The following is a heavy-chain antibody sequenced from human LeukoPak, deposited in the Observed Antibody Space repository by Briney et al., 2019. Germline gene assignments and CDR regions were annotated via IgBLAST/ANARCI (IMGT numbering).Heavy chain of an antibody. D-gene: IGHD3-10*01. CDR3: ARDQSSGGVDY. CDR2: IYSGGST. V-gene: IGHV3-53*04. CDR1: GFTVSSNH. J-gene: IGHJ4*02. Sequence: HAGGSLRLSCAAYGFTVSSNHMTWVRQAPGKGLEWVSVIYSGGSTYYADSVKGRFTISRHNSKNTLYLQMNSLRAEDTAVYYCARDQSSGGVDYWGQGTLVTVSS.